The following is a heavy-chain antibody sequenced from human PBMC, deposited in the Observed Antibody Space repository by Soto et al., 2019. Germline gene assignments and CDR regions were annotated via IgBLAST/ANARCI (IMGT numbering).Heavy chain of an antibody. CDR3: ARDRITTRGDAFDL. CDR2: IIPIPDIT. J-gene: IGHJ3*01. CDR1: GGTFSTYI. Sequence: QVKLVQSGAEAKKPGSSVKVSCKAPGGTFSTYIISWVRQAPGQGLEWMGRIIPIPDITNYAQKFQGRVTITADKSTSTAYMELSSLRSEDTAVYYCARDRITTRGDAFDLWGQGTMVTVSS. V-gene: IGHV1-69*08. D-gene: IGHD3-3*01.